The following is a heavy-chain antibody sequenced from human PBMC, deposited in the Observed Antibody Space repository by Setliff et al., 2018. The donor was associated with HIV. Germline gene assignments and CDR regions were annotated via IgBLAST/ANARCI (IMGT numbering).Heavy chain of an antibody. V-gene: IGHV4-31*03. Sequence: TLSLTCTVSGGSISSGGYYWSWIRQHPGKGLAWIGYIYYSGTTHYNPSLKSRVFISVDTSKNQFSLKLSSVTAAETAVYYCARQPSWGSIDYWGQGTLVTVSS. D-gene: IGHD7-27*01. J-gene: IGHJ4*02. CDR1: GGSISSGGYY. CDR3: ARQPSWGSIDY. CDR2: IYYSGTT.